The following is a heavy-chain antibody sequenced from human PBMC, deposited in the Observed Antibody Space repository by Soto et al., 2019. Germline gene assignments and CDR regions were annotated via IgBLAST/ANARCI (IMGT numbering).Heavy chain of an antibody. Sequence: SVKVSCKASGYTLTRYSMQWVRQPPGQRPEWMGYINAGNGYTRYSQKFQGRVTITRDTSASTVYMELSSLTSEDTAVYYCARDQWNDMDVWGQGTTVTVSS. CDR3: ARDQWNDMDV. V-gene: IGHV1-3*01. CDR1: GYTLTRYS. D-gene: IGHD1-1*01. J-gene: IGHJ6*02. CDR2: INAGNGYT.